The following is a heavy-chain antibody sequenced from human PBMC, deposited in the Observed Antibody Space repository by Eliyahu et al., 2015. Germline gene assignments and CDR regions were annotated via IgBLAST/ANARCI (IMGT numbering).Heavy chain of an antibody. D-gene: IGHD2-2*01. Sequence: GSTNYNPSLKSRVTISVDKSKNQFSLKLSSVTAADTAVYYCARDSVVGYCSSTSCYLPQPYGMDVWGQGTTVTVSS. CDR3: ARDSVVGYCSSTSCYLPQPYGMDV. J-gene: IGHJ6*02. V-gene: IGHV4-4*02. CDR2: GST.